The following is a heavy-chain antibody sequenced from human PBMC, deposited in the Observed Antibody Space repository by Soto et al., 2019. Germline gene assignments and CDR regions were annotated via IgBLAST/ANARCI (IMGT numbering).Heavy chain of an antibody. J-gene: IGHJ4*02. CDR1: GGTFTTYP. Sequence: QVQLVQSGAEVKKPGSSVKVSCKASGGTFTTYPINWVRQAPGQGLEWMGGIIPMFRTTNYAQKFQGRVTITADESTSTAYMELSSLRSEDTAMYYCARQFTDGDYQYWGQGTLVTVSS. CDR3: ARQFTDGDYQY. D-gene: IGHD4-17*01. CDR2: IIPMFRTT. V-gene: IGHV1-69*01.